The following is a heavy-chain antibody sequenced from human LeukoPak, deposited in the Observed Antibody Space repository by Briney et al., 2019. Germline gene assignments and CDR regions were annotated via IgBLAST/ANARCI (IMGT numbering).Heavy chain of an antibody. D-gene: IGHD6-13*01. CDR1: GLTFSRYA. Sequence: GGSLRLSCAVSGLTFSRYAMSWVRQAPGKGLEWVSAISESGSGTYYADSVKGRFTISRDNSKDTLSLQMNSLRAEDTAVYYCARDQYLAAAGETYPYYFDYWGQGTLVTVSS. CDR3: ARDQYLAAAGETYPYYFDY. J-gene: IGHJ4*02. CDR2: ISESGSGT. V-gene: IGHV3-23*01.